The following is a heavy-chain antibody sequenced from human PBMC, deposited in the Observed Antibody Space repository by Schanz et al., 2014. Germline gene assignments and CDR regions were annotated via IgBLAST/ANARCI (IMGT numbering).Heavy chain of an antibody. CDR1: GFSFIHYG. CDR3: ANDGNVHHRPDD. CDR2: IPYDRDVK. J-gene: IGHJ4*02. D-gene: IGHD4-4*01. V-gene: IGHV3-30*02. Sequence: VQLVESGGGLVQPGGSLRLSCATSGFSFIHYGMHWVRQAPGKGLEWVSFIPYDRDVKYYAESVKGRFTISRDNPKNTLYLQINNLRAEDTAVYYCANDGNVHHRPDDWGQGTLVIVSS.